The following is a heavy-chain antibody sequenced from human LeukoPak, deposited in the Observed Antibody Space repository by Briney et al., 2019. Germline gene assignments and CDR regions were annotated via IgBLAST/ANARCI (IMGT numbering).Heavy chain of an antibody. CDR2: VYYSGGS. CDR3: ATSRVYSSGATFDY. J-gene: IGHJ4*02. D-gene: IGHD6-19*01. Sequence: PSETLSLTCTVSGDSISSSHYFWGWIRQPPGKGLEWIGNVYYSGGSFYNPSLKSRITVSVDASKNQFSLKLSSVTAADTAVYYCATSRVYSSGATFDYWGQGTLVTVSS. CDR1: GDSISSSHYF. V-gene: IGHV4-39*01.